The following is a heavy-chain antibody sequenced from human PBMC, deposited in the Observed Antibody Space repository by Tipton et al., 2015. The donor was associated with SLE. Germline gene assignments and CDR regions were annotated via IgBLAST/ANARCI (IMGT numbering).Heavy chain of an antibody. V-gene: IGHV3-53*01. D-gene: IGHD6-13*01. Sequence: LSLTCAVYGGSISSYYWSWIRQPPGKGLEWVSVIYSGGSTYYADSVKGRFTISRDNSKNTLYLQMNSLRAEDTAVYYCARSGNSRDWGQGTLVTVSS. CDR2: IYSGGST. CDR3: ARSGNSRD. CDR1: GGSISSYY. J-gene: IGHJ4*02.